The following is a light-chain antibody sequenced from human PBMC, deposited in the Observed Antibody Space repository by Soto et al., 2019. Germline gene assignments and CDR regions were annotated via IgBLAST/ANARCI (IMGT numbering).Light chain of an antibody. Sequence: EIVLTQSPGTLSLSPGERATLSCRACPSVSSSYLAWYQQKPGQAPRLLIYGASSRATGIPERFSGCGPGTDFTLTISRLEPEDCAVYYCQQYGSSPPVTFGQGARVEIK. V-gene: IGKV3-20*01. CDR3: QQYGSSPPVT. J-gene: IGKJ5*01. CDR1: PSVSSSY. CDR2: GAS.